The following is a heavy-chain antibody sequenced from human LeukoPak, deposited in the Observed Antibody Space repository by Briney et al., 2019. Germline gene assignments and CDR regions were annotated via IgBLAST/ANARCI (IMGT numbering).Heavy chain of an antibody. CDR3: ARPIMVRGVILGSGVDY. CDR1: GFTFSSYA. J-gene: IGHJ4*02. Sequence: GRSLRLSCAASGFTFSSYAMHWVRQAPGKGLEWVAVISYDGSNKYYADSVKGRLTISRDNSKNTLYLQMNSLRAEDTAVYYCARPIMVRGVILGSGVDYWGQGTLVTVSS. CDR2: ISYDGSNK. V-gene: IGHV3-30*04. D-gene: IGHD3-10*01.